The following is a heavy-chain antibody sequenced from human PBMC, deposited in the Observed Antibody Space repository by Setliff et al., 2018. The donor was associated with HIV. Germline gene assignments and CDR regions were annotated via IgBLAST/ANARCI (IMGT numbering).Heavy chain of an antibody. Sequence: SETLSLTCSVSGDSISSGSYFWGWIRQTPGKGLEWIGNIYYTGFAYYNPSLKSRVTISLDTSKTHFFLNLTSVTDADTAVYFCTREGRGDPAMATTRIDYWGQGKLVTVS. J-gene: IGHJ4*02. CDR1: GDSISSGSYF. V-gene: IGHV4-39*02. CDR2: IYYTGFA. D-gene: IGHD1-1*01. CDR3: TREGRGDPAMATTRIDY.